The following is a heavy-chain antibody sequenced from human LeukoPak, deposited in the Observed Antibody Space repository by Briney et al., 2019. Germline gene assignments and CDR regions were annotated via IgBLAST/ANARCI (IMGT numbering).Heavy chain of an antibody. Sequence: SETLSLTCAVPGYSISSGYYWGWIRPPPGKGLEWIGSIYHSVSTYYNPSLKSRVTISVHTSKNQFSLKLSSVTAADTAVYYCARHPSHSIAAAGTDWFDPWGQGTLVTVSS. J-gene: IGHJ5*02. CDR3: ARHPSHSIAAAGTDWFDP. CDR2: IYHSVST. V-gene: IGHV4-38-2*01. CDR1: GYSISSGYY. D-gene: IGHD6-13*01.